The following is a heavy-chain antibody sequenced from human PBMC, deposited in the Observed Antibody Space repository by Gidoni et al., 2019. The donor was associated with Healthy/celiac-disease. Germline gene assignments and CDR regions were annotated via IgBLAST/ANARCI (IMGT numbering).Heavy chain of an antibody. Sequence: QLQLQQSGPGLVTPSETLSLTCTVSGGSISSSSYTWGWLRQPPGQGLEWIGSIYYSVSTSYNPSLNSRGTISVDTSKNQFSLKLSSVTAADTAVYYCARHNYCSGGSCLLLSYYYMDVWGKGTTVTGSS. V-gene: IGHV4-39*01. J-gene: IGHJ6*03. D-gene: IGHD2-15*01. CDR2: IYYSVST. CDR1: GGSISSSSYT. CDR3: ARHNYCSGGSCLLLSYYYMDV.